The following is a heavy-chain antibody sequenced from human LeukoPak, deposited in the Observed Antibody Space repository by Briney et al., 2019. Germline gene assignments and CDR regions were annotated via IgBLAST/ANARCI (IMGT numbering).Heavy chain of an antibody. CDR3: ARFFPQKWELPGKWFAP. J-gene: IGHJ5*02. Sequence: GASVKVSCKASGDTFNSYGISWGRQAPGQGLEWRGWISTYNGHTNYAQKVQGRVTMTRDTSTSTVYMELRSLRYDDTAVYYCARFFPQKWELPGKWFAPWGQGTLVTVSS. CDR1: GDTFNSYG. CDR2: ISTYNGHT. D-gene: IGHD1-26*01. V-gene: IGHV1-18*01.